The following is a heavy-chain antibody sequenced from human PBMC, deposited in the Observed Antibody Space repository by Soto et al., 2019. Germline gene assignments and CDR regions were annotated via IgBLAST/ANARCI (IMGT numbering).Heavy chain of an antibody. V-gene: IGHV4-59*08. CDR3: ARQFSYYYYGMDV. CDR2: IYYSGST. J-gene: IGHJ6*02. Sequence: QVQLQESGPGLVKPSETLSLTCTVSGGSISSYYWSWIRQPPGKGLEWIGYIYYSGSTNYNPSLKSRVTSSAATSKNQFSLKLSSVTAADTAVYYCARQFSYYYYGMDVWGQGTTVTVSS. CDR1: GGSISSYY.